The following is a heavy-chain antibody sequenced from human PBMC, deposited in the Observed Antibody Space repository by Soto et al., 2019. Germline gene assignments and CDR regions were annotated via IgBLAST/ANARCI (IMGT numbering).Heavy chain of an antibody. CDR3: ASNYYDSSGYYGGVIEGFDY. CDR1: GGSISSSSYY. J-gene: IGHJ4*02. CDR2: IYYSGST. V-gene: IGHV4-39*01. Sequence: SETLSLTCTVSGGSISSSSYYWGWIRQPPGKGLEWIGSIYYSGSTYYNPSLKSRVTISVDTSKNQFSLKLSSVTAADTAVYYCASNYYDSSGYYGGVIEGFDYWGQGTLVTVSS. D-gene: IGHD3-22*01.